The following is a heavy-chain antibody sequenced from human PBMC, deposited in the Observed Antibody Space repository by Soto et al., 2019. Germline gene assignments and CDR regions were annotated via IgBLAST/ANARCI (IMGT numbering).Heavy chain of an antibody. Sequence: GASVKVSCKASGYTFTSYGISWVRQAPGQGLEWMGWISAYNGNTNYAQKLQGRVTMTTDTSTSTAYMELRSLRSDDTAVYYCARDSRYYDSSGYYYYYGMDVWGQGTTVTV. CDR2: ISAYNGNT. V-gene: IGHV1-18*01. J-gene: IGHJ6*02. CDR3: ARDSRYYDSSGYYYYYGMDV. CDR1: GYTFTSYG. D-gene: IGHD3-22*01.